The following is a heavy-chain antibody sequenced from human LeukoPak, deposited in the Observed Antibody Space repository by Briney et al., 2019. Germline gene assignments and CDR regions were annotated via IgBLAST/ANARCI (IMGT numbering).Heavy chain of an antibody. CDR2: INHSGST. D-gene: IGHD3-3*01. CDR3: ARGLYDFWSGYYRAPFDY. CDR1: GGSFSGYY. J-gene: IGHJ4*02. V-gene: IGHV4-34*01. Sequence: NPSETLSLTCAVYGGSFSGYYRSWIRQPPGKGLEWIGEINHSGSTNYNPSLKSRVTISVDTSKNQFSLKLSSVTAADTAVYYCARGLYDFWSGYYRAPFDYWGQGTLVTVSS.